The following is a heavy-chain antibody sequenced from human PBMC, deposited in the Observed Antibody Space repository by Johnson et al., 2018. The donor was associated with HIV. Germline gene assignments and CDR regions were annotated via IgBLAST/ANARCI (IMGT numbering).Heavy chain of an antibody. CDR2: VYSPFAT. Sequence: VQLVESGGGLVQPGGSLRLSCTASGLPVTSNFMTWVRQPPGQGLDWVSAVYSPFATFYADSVRGRFTISGNKAKSTLYLHMNSLRAEDTAVYFCATEVDAFDMWGQGTLVTVSS. CDR3: ATEVDAFDM. CDR1: GLPVTSNF. V-gene: IGHV3-66*01. J-gene: IGHJ3*02.